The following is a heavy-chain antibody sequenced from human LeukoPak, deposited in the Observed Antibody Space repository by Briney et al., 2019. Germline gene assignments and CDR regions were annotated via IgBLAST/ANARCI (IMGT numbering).Heavy chain of an antibody. V-gene: IGHV3-23*01. D-gene: IGHD3-16*02. Sequence: GGSLRLSCAASGFTFSSYSMNWVRQAPGKGLEWVSAISGSGGSTYYADSVKGRFTISRDNSKNTLYLQMNSLRAEDTAVYYCAKRLLGELSILDYWGQGTLVTVSS. CDR3: AKRLLGELSILDY. CDR1: GFTFSSYS. J-gene: IGHJ4*02. CDR2: ISGSGGST.